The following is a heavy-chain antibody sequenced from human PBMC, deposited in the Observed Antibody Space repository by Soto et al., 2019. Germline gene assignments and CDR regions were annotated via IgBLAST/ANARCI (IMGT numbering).Heavy chain of an antibody. CDR3: ARDLDGSGNCYTDY. J-gene: IGHJ4*02. CDR1: GYPFSSIG. CDR2: ISPYNRNT. D-gene: IGHD3-10*01. V-gene: IGHV1-18*01. Sequence: QVQLVQSGAEVKKPGASVKVSCKASGYPFSSIGISWVRQAPGQGLEWMGWISPYNRNTYYAQRLQGRVTMTTETSTSTAYMELRSLRSDDTAVYFWARDLDGSGNCYTDYWGQGTLVTVSS.